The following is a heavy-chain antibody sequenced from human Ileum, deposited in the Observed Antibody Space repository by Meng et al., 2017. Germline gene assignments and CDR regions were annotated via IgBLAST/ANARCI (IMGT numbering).Heavy chain of an antibody. D-gene: IGHD2-15*01. V-gene: IGHV4-4*02. CDR2: IYLAGSP. Sequence: QVQLQESGPGLVEPSGTLSLTCTVSGGSISSGFYWSWVRQSPGKGLEWIGQIYLAGSPNYNPSLESRVTISVDKSKNQFSLRLTSVTAADTAIFYCVRHGGKYFDSWGQGTLVTVSS. CDR1: GGSISSGFY. J-gene: IGHJ4*02. CDR3: VRHGGKYFDS.